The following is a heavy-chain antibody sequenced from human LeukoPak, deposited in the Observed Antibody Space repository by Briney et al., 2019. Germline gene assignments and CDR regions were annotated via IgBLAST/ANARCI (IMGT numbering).Heavy chain of an antibody. CDR3: ASTSFRGEDY. D-gene: IGHD3-10*01. Sequence: GGSLRLSCAASGFTFSSYAMHWVRQAPGKGLEWVAVISYDGSNKYYADSVKGRFTISRDNSKNTLYLQMNSLRVEDTAVYYCASTSFRGEDYWGQGTLVTVSS. J-gene: IGHJ4*02. CDR2: ISYDGSNK. CDR1: GFTFSSYA. V-gene: IGHV3-30-3*01.